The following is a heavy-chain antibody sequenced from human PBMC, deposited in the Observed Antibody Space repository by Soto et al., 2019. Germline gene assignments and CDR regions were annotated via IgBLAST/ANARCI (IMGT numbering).Heavy chain of an antibody. V-gene: IGHV1-2*02. CDR3: ASPPTKDYHLSWIEYFQH. CDR1: GYIFADYY. Sequence: ASVKVSCKASGYIFADYYMRWVRQAPGQGLEWMGWINPNSGGTHYAQKFQGRVTTTRDTSITTAYMELSRLTSDDTAVYYCASPPTKDYHLSWIEYFQHWGQGTLVTVSS. CDR2: INPNSGGT. J-gene: IGHJ1*01. D-gene: IGHD6-13*01.